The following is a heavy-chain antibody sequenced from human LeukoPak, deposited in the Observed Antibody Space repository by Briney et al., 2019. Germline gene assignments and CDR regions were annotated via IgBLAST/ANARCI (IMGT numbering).Heavy chain of an antibody. J-gene: IGHJ4*02. CDR3: ARQYYYDSSGYSNFDY. V-gene: IGHV4-39*01. CDR2: VSYSGST. CDR1: GGAISSNNYY. Sequence: PSETLSLTCTVSGGAISSNNYYWVWIRQPPGKGLEWIGSVSYSGSTYYNPSLKSRVTISVDTSKNQFSLKLSSVTAADTAVYYCARQYYYDSSGYSNFDYWGQGTLVTVSS. D-gene: IGHD3-22*01.